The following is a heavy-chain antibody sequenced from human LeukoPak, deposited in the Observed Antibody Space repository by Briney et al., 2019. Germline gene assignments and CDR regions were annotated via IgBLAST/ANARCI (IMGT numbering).Heavy chain of an antibody. CDR3: ARGRAGEQQLFDQ. CDR1: GYTFTSYG. J-gene: IGHJ4*02. D-gene: IGHD6-13*01. V-gene: IGHV1-18*01. CDR2: ISAYNSNT. Sequence: GASVKVSCKASGYTFTSYGISWVRQAPGQGLEWMGWISAYNSNTNYTQKLQCGVTMTTDTSTSTAYMELSSLRSDDTAVYYCARGRAGEQQLFDQWGQSPLVSVPS.